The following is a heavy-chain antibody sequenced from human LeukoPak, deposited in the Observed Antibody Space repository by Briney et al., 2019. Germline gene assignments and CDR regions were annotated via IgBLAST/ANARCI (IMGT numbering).Heavy chain of an antibody. CDR3: ARVGGDYSSSWYGDYYYYYMDV. Sequence: GGSLRLSCAASGFTFSSYWMSWVRQAPGKGLEWVANIKQDGSEKYYVDSVKGRFTISRDNAKNSLYLQMDSLRAEDTAVYYCARVGGDYSSSWYGDYYYYYMDVWGKGTTVTVSS. CDR2: IKQDGSEK. V-gene: IGHV3-7*01. D-gene: IGHD6-13*01. J-gene: IGHJ6*03. CDR1: GFTFSSYW.